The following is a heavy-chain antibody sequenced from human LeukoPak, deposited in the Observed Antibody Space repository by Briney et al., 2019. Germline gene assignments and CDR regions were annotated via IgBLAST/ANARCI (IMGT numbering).Heavy chain of an antibody. CDR2: ISSNGATI. V-gene: IGHV3-64D*06. D-gene: IGHD5-18*01. Sequence: GGSLRLSCSASGFTFTTSAMHWVRRAPGKGLENVSFISSNGATIKYADSVRGRFIISRDNSKNTLHLQMSSLRAEDTAVYYCVKDHLDTPMPNYGMDVWGQGTTVTVSS. CDR3: VKDHLDTPMPNYGMDV. J-gene: IGHJ6*02. CDR1: GFTFTTSA.